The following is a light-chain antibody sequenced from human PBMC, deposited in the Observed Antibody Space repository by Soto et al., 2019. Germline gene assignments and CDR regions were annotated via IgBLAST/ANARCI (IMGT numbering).Light chain of an antibody. CDR2: IAS. V-gene: IGKV1-9*01. Sequence: QLTQSPSSLSASVGDRVAITCRASQGIRSYLAWYQQKPGEAPKLLISIASILQSGVPSRFSGSGSGTDFVLTISSLQPEDSATYYCQQYYSYPPTFGGGTKVDIK. CDR3: QQYYSYPPT. CDR1: QGIRSY. J-gene: IGKJ4*01.